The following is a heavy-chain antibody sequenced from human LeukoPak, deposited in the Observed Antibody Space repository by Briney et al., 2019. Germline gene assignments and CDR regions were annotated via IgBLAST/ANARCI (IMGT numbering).Heavy chain of an antibody. CDR3: ARDKSGSYSYYYYMDV. CDR2: INSDGSST. Sequence: QPGGSLRLSCAASGFTFSSYWMHWVRQAPGKGLVWVSRINSDGSSTSYADSVKGRFTISRDNAKNTLYLQMSSLRAEDTAVYYCARDKSGSYSYYYYMDVWGKGTTVTVSS. V-gene: IGHV3-74*01. CDR1: GFTFSSYW. J-gene: IGHJ6*03. D-gene: IGHD1-26*01.